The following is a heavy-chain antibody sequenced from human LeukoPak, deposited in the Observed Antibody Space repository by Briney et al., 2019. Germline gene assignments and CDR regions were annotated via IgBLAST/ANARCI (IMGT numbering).Heavy chain of an antibody. CDR1: GFTVSSNY. D-gene: IGHD5-12*01. J-gene: IGHJ4*02. CDR2: IYSGGST. V-gene: IGHV3-53*01. CDR3: AREGGYVFDY. Sequence: SGGSLRLSCAASGFTVSSNYMSWVRQAPGKGLEWVSVIYSGGSTDYADSVKGRFTISRDNSKNTVYLQMNSLRPEDTAMYYCAREGGYVFDYWGQGTLVTVSS.